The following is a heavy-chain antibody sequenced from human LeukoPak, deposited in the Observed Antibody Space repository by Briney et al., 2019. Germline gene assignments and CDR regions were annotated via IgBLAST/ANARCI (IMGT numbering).Heavy chain of an antibody. V-gene: IGHV1-2*02. CDR2: INPNSGGT. D-gene: IGHD3-22*01. J-gene: IGHJ4*02. CDR1: GYTFTGYY. Sequence: AASVKVSCKASGYTFTGYYMHWVRQAPGQGLEWMGWINPNSGGTNYAQKFQGRVTMTTDTSTSTAYMELRSLRSDDTAVYYCARLNYYDSSGYLFDYWGQGTLVTVSS. CDR3: ARLNYYDSSGYLFDY.